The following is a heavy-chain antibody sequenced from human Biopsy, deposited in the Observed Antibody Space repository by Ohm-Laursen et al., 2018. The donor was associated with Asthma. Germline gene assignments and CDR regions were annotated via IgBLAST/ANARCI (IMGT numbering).Heavy chain of an antibody. CDR2: IYYSGRT. J-gene: IGHJ2*01. CDR1: GDAMSTSGSY. D-gene: IGHD6-6*01. Sequence: GTLSLTCIVSGDAMSTSGSYWGWIRQSPGKGLEWIGGIYYSGRTYYNPPLKSRVTISTDTPKNHFSLKVTSVTAADTAVYYCARAVSSSSYWYFDLWGRGDLVTVSS. V-gene: IGHV4-39*02. CDR3: ARAVSSSSYWYFDL.